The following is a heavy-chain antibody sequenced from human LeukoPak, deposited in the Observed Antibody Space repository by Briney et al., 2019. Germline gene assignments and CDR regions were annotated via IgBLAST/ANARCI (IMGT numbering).Heavy chain of an antibody. CDR1: RFIASSNY. CDR3: ATGGRSGVALEQ. J-gene: IGHJ4*02. CDR2: IYSGGTT. V-gene: IGHV3-53*01. D-gene: IGHD3-3*01. Sequence: PGGSLRLTCVVSRFIASSNYMSWVRQAPGKGLEWISLIYSGGTTHYADSVMGRFTISRDNSKTTLFLQMNSLKAEDTAVYYCATGGRSGVALEQWGQGTLVTVSS.